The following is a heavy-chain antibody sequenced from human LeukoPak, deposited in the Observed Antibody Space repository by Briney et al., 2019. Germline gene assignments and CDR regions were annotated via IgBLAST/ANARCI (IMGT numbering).Heavy chain of an antibody. CDR2: INHSGST. V-gene: IGHV4-34*01. J-gene: IGHJ5*02. CDR1: GGSFSGYY. D-gene: IGHD3-3*01. CDR3: ASSAYDFWSGYYARWFDP. Sequence: SETLSLTGAVYGGSFSGYYWSWIRQPPGKGLEWIGEINHSGSTNYNPSLKSRVTISVDTSKNQFSLKLSSVTAADTAVYYCASSAYDFWSGYYARWFDPWGQGTLVTVSS.